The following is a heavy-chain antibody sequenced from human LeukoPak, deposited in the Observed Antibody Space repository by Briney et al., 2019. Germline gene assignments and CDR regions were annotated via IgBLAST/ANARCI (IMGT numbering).Heavy chain of an antibody. CDR3: YGTWDYYYYYYMDV. Sequence: SETLSLTCAVYGGSFSGYYWSWIRQPPGKGLVWIGEINHSGSTNYNPSLKSRVTISVDTSKNQFSLKLSSVTAADTAVYYCYGTWDYYYYYYMDVWGKGTTVTVSS. CDR1: GGSFSGYY. V-gene: IGHV4-34*01. CDR2: INHSGST. D-gene: IGHD4-17*01. J-gene: IGHJ6*03.